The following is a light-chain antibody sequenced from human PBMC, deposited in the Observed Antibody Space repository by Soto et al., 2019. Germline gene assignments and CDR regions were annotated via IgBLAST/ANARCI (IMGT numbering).Light chain of an antibody. J-gene: IGKJ4*01. Sequence: DIVMTQSPDSLAVSLGERAAINCKSSQSVLYSSNHTTYLAWYQQKPGQPPRLLIYWAFTRESGVPDRFSGSGSGTDFTLTISRLQAEDVAVYYCQQYYSTPLTFGGGTKLESK. CDR3: QQYYSTPLT. CDR1: QSVLYSSNHTTY. CDR2: WAF. V-gene: IGKV4-1*01.